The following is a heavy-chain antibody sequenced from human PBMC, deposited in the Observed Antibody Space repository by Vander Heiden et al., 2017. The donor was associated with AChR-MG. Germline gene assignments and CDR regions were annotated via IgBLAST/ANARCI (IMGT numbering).Heavy chain of an antibody. CDR1: GFAFSSYA. CDR2: ISGSGGST. CDR3: AKDSGYDFWSGYYRGGDYYYYMDV. D-gene: IGHD3-3*01. V-gene: IGHV3-23*01. Sequence: EVQLLVSGGVLVHPGGSLRLSCAASGFAFSSYAMSWVRQAPGKGLEWVSAISGSGGSTYYADSVKGRFTISRDNSKNTLYLQMNSLRAEDTAVYYCAKDSGYDFWSGYYRGGDYYYYMDVWGKGTTVTVSS. J-gene: IGHJ6*03.